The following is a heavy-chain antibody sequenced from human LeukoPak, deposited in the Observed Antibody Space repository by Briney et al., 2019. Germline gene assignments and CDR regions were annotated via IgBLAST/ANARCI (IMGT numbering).Heavy chain of an antibody. D-gene: IGHD3-10*01. Sequence: GESLKISCKGSGYSSTNYWIGWVRQMPGKGLEWMGIIYPGDSDTRYSPSFQGQVTISADKSISTAYLQWSSLKASDTAMYYCARGQEKHCYGSGSSYMDVWGKGTTVTVSS. CDR2: IYPGDSDT. V-gene: IGHV5-51*01. CDR1: GYSSTNYW. CDR3: ARGQEKHCYGSGSSYMDV. J-gene: IGHJ6*03.